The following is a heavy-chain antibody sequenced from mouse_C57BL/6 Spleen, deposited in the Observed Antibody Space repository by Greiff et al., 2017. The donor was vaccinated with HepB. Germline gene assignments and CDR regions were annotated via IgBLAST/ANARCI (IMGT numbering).Heavy chain of an antibody. CDR2: IDPATGGT. CDR1: GYTFTDYE. D-gene: IGHD1-1*01. J-gene: IGHJ3*01. CDR3: TRPYYYGSSYCAY. V-gene: IGHV1-15*01. Sequence: VQLQQSGAELVRPGASVTLSCKASGYTFTDYEMHWVKQTPVHGLEWIGAIDPATGGTASNQKFKGKAILTADKSSSTAYMELRSLTSEDSAVYYCTRPYYYGSSYCAYWGQGTLVTVSA.